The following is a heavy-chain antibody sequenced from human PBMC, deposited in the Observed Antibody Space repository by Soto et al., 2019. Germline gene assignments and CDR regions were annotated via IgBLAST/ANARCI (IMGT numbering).Heavy chain of an antibody. CDR3: ARASLDFWSGPSDYYYYYYMDV. CDR1: GFTVISNY. D-gene: IGHD3-3*01. CDR2: IYSGGST. J-gene: IGHJ6*03. Sequence: GGSLRLSCAASGFTVISNYMSWVRQAPGKGLEWVSVIYSGGSTYYADSVKGRFTISRDNSKNTLYLQMNSLRAEDTAVYYCARASLDFWSGPSDYYYYYYMDVWGKGTTVTVSS. V-gene: IGHV3-66*01.